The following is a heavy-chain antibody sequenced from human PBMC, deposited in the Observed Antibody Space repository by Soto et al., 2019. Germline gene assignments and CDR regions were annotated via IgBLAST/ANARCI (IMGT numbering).Heavy chain of an antibody. D-gene: IGHD3-10*01. Sequence: GASVKVSCKASGGTFSSYAISWVRQAPGQGLEWMGGIIPIFGTANYAQKFQGRVTITAEESTSTAYMELSSLRSEDTAVYYCASAIGELALYYGMDVWGQGTTVTVSS. CDR1: GGTFSSYA. CDR2: IIPIFGTA. V-gene: IGHV1-69*13. J-gene: IGHJ6*02. CDR3: ASAIGELALYYGMDV.